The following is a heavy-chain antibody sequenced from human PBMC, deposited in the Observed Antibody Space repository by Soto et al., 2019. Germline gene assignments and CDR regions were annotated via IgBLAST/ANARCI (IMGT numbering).Heavy chain of an antibody. D-gene: IGHD3-22*01. CDR3: ASPPDYYDSSGPSTPVDY. Sequence: GESLKISCKGSGYSFTSYWISWVRQMPGKGLEWMGRIDPSDSYTNYSPSFQGHVTISADKSISTAYLQWSSLKASDTAMYYCASPPDYYDSSGPSTPVDYWGQGTLVTVSS. CDR2: IDPSDSYT. V-gene: IGHV5-10-1*01. J-gene: IGHJ4*02. CDR1: GYSFTSYW.